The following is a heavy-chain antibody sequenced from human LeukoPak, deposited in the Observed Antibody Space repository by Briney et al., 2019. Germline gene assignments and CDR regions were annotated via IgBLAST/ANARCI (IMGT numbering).Heavy chain of an antibody. V-gene: IGHV3-53*01. CDR1: GFTVSSNY. D-gene: IGHD1-7*01. CDR3: ARNNWNYAFDY. J-gene: IGHJ4*02. Sequence: GGSLRLSCAASGFTVSSNYMSWVRQAPGKGLEWVSVIYSGGSTYYADSAKGRFTISRDNSKNTLYLQMNSLRAEDTAVYYCARNNWNYAFDYWGQGTLVTVSS. CDR2: IYSGGST.